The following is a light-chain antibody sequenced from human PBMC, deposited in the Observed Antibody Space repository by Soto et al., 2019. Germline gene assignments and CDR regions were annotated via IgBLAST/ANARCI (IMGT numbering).Light chain of an antibody. V-gene: IGKV3-20*01. J-gene: IGKJ4*01. Sequence: EIVLTQSPGTLSLSPGERATLSCRASQSVSSYLAWYQQKPGQAPRLLIYGASSRATDIPDRFSGSGSGTDFTLTISRLEPEDFAVYYCQQYEYSPLTFGGGTKVDIK. CDR1: QSVSSY. CDR2: GAS. CDR3: QQYEYSPLT.